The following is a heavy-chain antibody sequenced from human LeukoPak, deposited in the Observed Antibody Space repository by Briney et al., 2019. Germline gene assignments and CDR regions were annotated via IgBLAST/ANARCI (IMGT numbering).Heavy chain of an antibody. CDR2: ISGSGGST. J-gene: IGHJ5*02. D-gene: IGHD3/OR15-3a*01. V-gene: IGHV3-23*01. Sequence: GGSLRLSCAASGFTLSSYAMSWVRQAPGEGLEWVSAISGSGGSTYYADSVKGRFTISRDNSKNTLYLQMNSLRAEDTAVYYCAKGGSGLRFDPWGQGTLVTVSS. CDR3: AKGGSGLRFDP. CDR1: GFTLSSYA.